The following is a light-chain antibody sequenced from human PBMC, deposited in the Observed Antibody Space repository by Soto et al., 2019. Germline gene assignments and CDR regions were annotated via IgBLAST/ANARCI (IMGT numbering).Light chain of an antibody. CDR2: AAS. Sequence: EIVLTQSPGTLSLSPGERATLSCRASQTFTNSFFAWYQQKPGQAPRLLIYAASMRATGIPDRCSGSGSGADFTLTISGPEPEDLAVYLCQQYASSPYTFGQGTKLEIK. V-gene: IGKV3-20*01. J-gene: IGKJ2*01. CDR3: QQYASSPYT. CDR1: QTFTNSF.